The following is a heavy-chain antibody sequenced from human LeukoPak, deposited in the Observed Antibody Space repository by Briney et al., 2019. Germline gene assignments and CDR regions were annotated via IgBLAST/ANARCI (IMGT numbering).Heavy chain of an antibody. V-gene: IGHV4-34*01. CDR1: GGSFSGYY. CDR3: ARDLCLTGRPCGMDV. D-gene: IGHD3-9*01. Sequence: SESLSLTCAVYGGSFSGYYWSWIRQPPGKGLEWIREINHSGSTNYNPSLKSRVTISVDTSKNQFSLKLSSVTAADTAVYYCARDLCLTGRPCGMDVWGQGTTVTVSS. J-gene: IGHJ6*02. CDR2: INHSGST.